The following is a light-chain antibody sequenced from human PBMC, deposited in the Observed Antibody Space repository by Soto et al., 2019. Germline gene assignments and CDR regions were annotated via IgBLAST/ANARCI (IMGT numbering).Light chain of an antibody. V-gene: IGLV1-51*01. CDR2: DNF. CDR1: SSNIGNNY. Sequence: QSVLTQPPSVSAAPGQRVTISCSGRSSNIGNNYVSWYQQLPGTAPKLLIYDNFRRPSGIPDRFSGSKSGTSATLAITGLQAGDEADYYCGTWDEGLRAWVFGGGTKVTVL. CDR3: GTWDEGLRAWV. J-gene: IGLJ3*02.